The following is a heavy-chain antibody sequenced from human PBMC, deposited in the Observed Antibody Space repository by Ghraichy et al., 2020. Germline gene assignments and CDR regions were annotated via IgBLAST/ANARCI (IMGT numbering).Heavy chain of an antibody. CDR2: INAGNGAT. V-gene: IGHV1-3*01. D-gene: IGHD6-13*01. CDR3: ARGVWSSSRVTYYFDY. J-gene: IGHJ4*02. Sequence: ASVKFSCKASGYTFSYNAIYWVRQAPGQRLEWMGWINAGNGATKYSQNFQGRVTITRDTSANTAYMELSSLRSEDTALYYCARGVWSSSRVTYYFDYWGQGTLVIVSS. CDR1: GYTFSYNA.